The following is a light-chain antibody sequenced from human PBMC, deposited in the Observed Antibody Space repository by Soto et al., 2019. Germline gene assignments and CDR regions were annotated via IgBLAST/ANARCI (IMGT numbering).Light chain of an antibody. CDR3: QQYLTAAET. J-gene: IGKJ1*01. V-gene: IGKV4-1*01. CDR2: WAS. Sequence: DIVMTQSPDSLAVSLGERATINCKSSQSVLFSSNNKNYLAWYQQKPGQPPKRLIYWASTRESGIPDRFSGGGSETDFTLTISSLQAGDVAVYYCQQYLTAAETFGQGTKVEIK. CDR1: QSVLFSSNNKNY.